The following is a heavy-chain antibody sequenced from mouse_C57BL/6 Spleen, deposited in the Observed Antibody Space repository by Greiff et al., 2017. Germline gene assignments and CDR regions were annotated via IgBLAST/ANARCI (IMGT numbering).Heavy chain of an antibody. CDR1: GYTFTSYW. Sequence: QVQLQQPGAELVMPGASVKLSCKASGYTFTSYWMHWVKQRPGQGLEWIGEIDPSDSYTNYNQKFKGKSTLTVDKSSSTAYMQLSSLTSEDSAVYYCARSDYYYGSSHFGYWGQGTTLSVSS. CDR3: ARSDYYYGSSHFGY. J-gene: IGHJ2*01. V-gene: IGHV1-69*01. D-gene: IGHD1-1*01. CDR2: IDPSDSYT.